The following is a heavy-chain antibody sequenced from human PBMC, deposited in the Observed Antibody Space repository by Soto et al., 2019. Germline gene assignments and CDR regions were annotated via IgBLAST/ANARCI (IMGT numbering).Heavy chain of an antibody. J-gene: IGHJ4*02. CDR2: ISTYKGNT. D-gene: IGHD2-15*01. Sequence: QVHLVQSGAEVKKPGASVKVSCKASGYTFTTYGISWVRQAPGQGLEWMGWISTYKGNTNYEQKLQGRVTLTTETLTSTAYMELRSLRSDDTAVYYCARRGAYCSGGTCYHFDYWGQGTLVTVSS. V-gene: IGHV1-18*04. CDR1: GYTFTTYG. CDR3: ARRGAYCSGGTCYHFDY.